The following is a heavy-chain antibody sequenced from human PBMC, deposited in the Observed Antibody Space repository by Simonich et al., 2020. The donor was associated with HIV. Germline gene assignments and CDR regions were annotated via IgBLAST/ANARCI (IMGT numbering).Heavy chain of an antibody. V-gene: IGHV1-2*06. J-gene: IGHJ3*02. CDR3: ARGLTGYAFDI. CDR1: GYSFPAYY. CDR2: IYPNSGDT. Sequence: QVQLVQSGAEVKKPGASVKVSCKASGYSFPAYYIHWVRQAPGQGLGWMGRIYPNSGDTNYAQNFQGRVTMTRDTSISTAYMELSRLRSDDTAVYYCARGLTGYAFDIWGQGTMVTVSS. D-gene: IGHD7-27*01.